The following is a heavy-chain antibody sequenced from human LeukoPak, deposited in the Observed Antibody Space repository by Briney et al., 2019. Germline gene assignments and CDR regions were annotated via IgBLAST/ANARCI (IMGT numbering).Heavy chain of an antibody. CDR1: GFSLRSSE. V-gene: IGHV3-48*03. D-gene: IGHD3-9*01. CDR3: ARGQSRYFDWYLGFFDY. Sequence: GGSLRLSCAASGFSLRSSEMNWVRQAPGKGPEWVAHINSADNVEYYTDSVRGRFTMSRDNAKNSLYLQMNSLRADDTAVYYCARGQSRYFDWYLGFFDYWGQGTLVTVSS. J-gene: IGHJ4*02. CDR2: INSADNVE.